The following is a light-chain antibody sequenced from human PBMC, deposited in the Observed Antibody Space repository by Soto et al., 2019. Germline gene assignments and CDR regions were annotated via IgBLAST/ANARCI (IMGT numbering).Light chain of an antibody. J-gene: IGKJ4*01. Sequence: EIVMTQSPATLSLSPVETATLSCRASQSVHSNLAWFQQHPGQAPRLLIYGASSRATGIPVRFSGSGSGTEFTLTISGLQPEDFAVYYCQQYTDWPWGTFGGGTKVGIK. CDR3: QQYTDWPWGT. V-gene: IGKV3-15*01. CDR1: QSVHSN. CDR2: GAS.